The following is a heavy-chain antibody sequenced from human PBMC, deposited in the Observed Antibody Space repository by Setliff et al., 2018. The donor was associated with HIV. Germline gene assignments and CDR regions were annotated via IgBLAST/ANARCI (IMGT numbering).Heavy chain of an antibody. J-gene: IGHJ4*02. Sequence: ASVKVSCKASGYTFTGHYLHWVRQAPGQGLEWMGWIDPNSGDTNYAQKFQGRVTITSDTSVSTAYMELNRLRSGDTAVYYCGTVRIAVPDDFDFWGQGTLVTVSS. CDR2: IDPNSGDT. CDR3: GTVRIAVPDDFDF. CDR1: GYTFTGHY. D-gene: IGHD6-19*01. V-gene: IGHV1-2*02.